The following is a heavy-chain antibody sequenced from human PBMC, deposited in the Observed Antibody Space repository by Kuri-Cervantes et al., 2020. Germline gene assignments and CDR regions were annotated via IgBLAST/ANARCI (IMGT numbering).Heavy chain of an antibody. V-gene: IGHV4-31*03. CDR2: IYYSGST. CDR1: GGSISSGGYY. Sequence: SETLSLTCTVSGGSISSGGYYWSWIRQHPGKGLEWIGYIYYSGSTYYNPSLKSRVTISVDTSKNQFSLKLSSVTAADTAVYYCARIVGALHAFDIWGQGTMVTVSS. CDR3: ARIVGALHAFDI. D-gene: IGHD1-26*01. J-gene: IGHJ3*02.